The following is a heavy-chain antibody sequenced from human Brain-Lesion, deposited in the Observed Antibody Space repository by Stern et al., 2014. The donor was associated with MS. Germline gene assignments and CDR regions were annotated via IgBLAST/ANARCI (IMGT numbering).Heavy chain of an antibody. V-gene: IGHV1-24*01. Sequence: QMQLGQSGAEVKKPGASVKVSCKGSGYTLTELSMHWVRQAPRKGLEWMGGFVPDDGETFYAQKFQGRVTLTGDQSTDPASLELSSLRSEDTTVYYCATHSPGAGGNYCRHFDYWGQGTLVTVSS. CDR3: ATHSPGAGGNYCRHFDY. CDR1: GYTLTELS. J-gene: IGHJ4*02. CDR2: FVPDDGET. D-gene: IGHD1-26*01.